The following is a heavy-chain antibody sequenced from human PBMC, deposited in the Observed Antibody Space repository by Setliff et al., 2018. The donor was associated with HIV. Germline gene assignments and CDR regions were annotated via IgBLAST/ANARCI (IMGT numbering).Heavy chain of an antibody. CDR1: GGSISSSSYY. CDR3: ARRISFIAGEVAGNFDY. CDR2: INGSGST. V-gene: IGHV4-39*07. Sequence: SETLSLTCTVSGGSISSSSYYWSWIRQSPEKGLEWIGEINGSGSTSYNPSLKSRFTISVDISNNQFSLNLKSVTAADTAVFYCARRISFIAGEVAGNFDYWGQGTPVTVSS. D-gene: IGHD6-19*01. J-gene: IGHJ4*02.